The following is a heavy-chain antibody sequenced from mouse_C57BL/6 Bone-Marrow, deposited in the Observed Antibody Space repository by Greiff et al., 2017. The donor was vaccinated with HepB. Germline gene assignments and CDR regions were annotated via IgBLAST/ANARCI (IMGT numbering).Heavy chain of an antibody. CDR2: IYPGDGDT. CDR3: AVYGNYDY. D-gene: IGHD2-1*01. CDR1: GYAFSSSW. Sequence: LEESGPELVKPGASVKISCKASGYAFSSSWMNWVKQRPGKGLEWIGRIYPGDGDTNYNGKFKGKATLTADKSSSTAYMQLSSLTSKDSAVYVCAVYGNYDYWGQGTTLTVSS. V-gene: IGHV1-82*01. J-gene: IGHJ2*01.